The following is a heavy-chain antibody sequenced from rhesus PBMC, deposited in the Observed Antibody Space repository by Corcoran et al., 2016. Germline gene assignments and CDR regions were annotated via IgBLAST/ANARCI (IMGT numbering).Heavy chain of an antibody. CDR2: INSGGGST. V-gene: IGHV3S5*01. J-gene: IGHJ4*01. CDR3: AKDSGSSYGGFFDY. Sequence: EVQLVETGGGLVQPGGSLKLSCAASGFPFSSYALSWVRQVLGKGLEWVSDINSGGGSTYNADSVKGRFTISRDTSKNTLSLQMNSLRAEDTAVYYCAKDSGSSYGGFFDYWGQGVLVTVSS. D-gene: IGHD3-16*01. CDR1: GFPFSSYA.